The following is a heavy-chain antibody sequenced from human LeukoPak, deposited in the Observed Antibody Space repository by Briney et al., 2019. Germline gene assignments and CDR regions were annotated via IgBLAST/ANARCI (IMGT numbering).Heavy chain of an antibody. J-gene: IGHJ4*02. D-gene: IGHD5-12*01. V-gene: IGHV4-59*01. Sequence: SETLSLTCTVSGGSISSYYWSWIRQPPGKGLEWIGYIYYSGSTNYNPSLKSRVTISVDTSKNQFSLKLSSVTAADTAVYYCARLESGYDDRGSFDYWGQGTLVTVSS. CDR3: ARLESGYDDRGSFDY. CDR2: IYYSGST. CDR1: GGSISSYY.